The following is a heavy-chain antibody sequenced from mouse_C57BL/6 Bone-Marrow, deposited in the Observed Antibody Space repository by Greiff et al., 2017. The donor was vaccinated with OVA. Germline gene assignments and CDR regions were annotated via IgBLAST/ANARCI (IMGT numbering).Heavy chain of an antibody. D-gene: IGHD2-4*01. Sequence: VQLQQSGPELVKPGASVKIPCKASGYTFTDYNMDWVKQSHGKSLEWIGDINPNNGGTIYNQKFKGKATLTVDKSSSTDYMELRSLTSEDTAVYYCASARYYDYHRDFAYWGQGTQVTGSA. J-gene: IGHJ3*01. V-gene: IGHV1-18*01. CDR3: ASARYYDYHRDFAY. CDR2: INPNNGGT. CDR1: GYTFTDYN.